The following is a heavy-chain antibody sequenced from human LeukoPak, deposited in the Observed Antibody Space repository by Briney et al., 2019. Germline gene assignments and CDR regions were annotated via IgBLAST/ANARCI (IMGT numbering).Heavy chain of an antibody. CDR2: IYHSGST. D-gene: IGHD3-10*01. CDR1: GGSVSSSSYY. J-gene: IGHJ4*02. Sequence: SETLSLTCTVSGGSVSSSSYYWGWIRQPPGKGPEWIGSIYHSGSTYYNPSLKSRVTISVDTSKNQFSLKLSSVTAADTAVYYCAKIGYYYGPDYWGQGTLVTVSS. CDR3: AKIGYYYGPDY. V-gene: IGHV4-39*07.